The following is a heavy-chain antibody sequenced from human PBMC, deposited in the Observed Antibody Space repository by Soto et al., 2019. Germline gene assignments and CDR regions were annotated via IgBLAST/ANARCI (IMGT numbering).Heavy chain of an antibody. CDR1: GFTLTSYA. V-gene: IGHV3-23*01. CDR2: ITSSGGST. CDR3: AKGGSSWSYFDY. D-gene: IGHD6-13*01. J-gene: IGHJ4*02. Sequence: EVQLLESGGGLVQAGGSLRLTCAASGFTLTSYAMSWVRQAPGKGLEWVSSITSSGGSTYYGDSVKGRFTISRDNSENALYLQMNSLRVDDTAVYYCAKGGSSWSYFDYWGQGMLVTVSS.